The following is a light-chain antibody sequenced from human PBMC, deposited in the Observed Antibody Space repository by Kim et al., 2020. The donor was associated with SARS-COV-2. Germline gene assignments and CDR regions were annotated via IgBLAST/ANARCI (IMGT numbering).Light chain of an antibody. V-gene: IGKV3-20*01. CDR3: QQYGSSPYT. CDR2: GAS. Sequence: EIVLTQSPGTLSLSPGERATLSCRASQSVSSSYLAWYQQKPGQAPRLLIDGASSRATGIPDSFSGSGSGTDFTLTSSRLEPEDVAVYYWQQYGSSPYTFGQGTKLEI. CDR1: QSVSSSY. J-gene: IGKJ2*01.